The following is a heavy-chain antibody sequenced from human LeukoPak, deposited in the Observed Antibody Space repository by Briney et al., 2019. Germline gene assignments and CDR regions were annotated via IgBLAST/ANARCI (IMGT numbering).Heavy chain of an antibody. V-gene: IGHV3-30*04. D-gene: IGHD3-10*01. CDR1: GFTFSSYA. CDR2: ISYDGSNK. CDR3: ARVLGLLWLGESFYGMDV. Sequence: GGSLRLSCAASGFTFSSYAMHWVRQAPGKGLEWVAVISYDGSNKYYADSVKGRFTISRDNSKNTLYLQMNSLRAEDTAVYYCARVLGLLWLGESFYGMDVWGKGTTVTVSS. J-gene: IGHJ6*04.